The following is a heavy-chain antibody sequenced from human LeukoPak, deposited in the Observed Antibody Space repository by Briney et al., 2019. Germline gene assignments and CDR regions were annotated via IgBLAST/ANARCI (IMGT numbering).Heavy chain of an antibody. CDR1: GGSMNTNTW. CDR2: INHSGST. V-gene: IGHV4-4*02. CDR3: ARPVGYSSGWYLY. J-gene: IGHJ4*02. D-gene: IGHD6-19*01. Sequence: PSGTLSLTCAVSGGSMNTNTWWSWVRQSPGKGLEWIGEINHSGSTNYNPSLKSRVTISVDTSKNQFSLKLSSVTAADTAVYYCARPVGYSSGWYLYWGQGTLVTVSS.